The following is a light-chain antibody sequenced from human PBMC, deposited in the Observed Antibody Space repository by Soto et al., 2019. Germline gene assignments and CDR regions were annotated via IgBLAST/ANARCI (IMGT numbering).Light chain of an antibody. J-gene: IGLJ3*02. CDR1: SGHNTYA. Sequence: QSVLTQSPSASASLGASVKLTRTLSSGHNTYAIAWHQQQPEKGPRYLLKLNSDGSHTKGDGVPDRFSGFSSGAERYLTISSLQSEDEGDYYCQTWGTGHWVFGGGTKLTVL. CDR2: LNSDGSH. CDR3: QTWGTGHWV. V-gene: IGLV4-69*01.